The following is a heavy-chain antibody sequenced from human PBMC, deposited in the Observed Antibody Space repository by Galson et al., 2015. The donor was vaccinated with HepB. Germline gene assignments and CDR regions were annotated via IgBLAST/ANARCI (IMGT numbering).Heavy chain of an antibody. CDR2: ISYDGDNK. CDR3: ARGGGDGNLDH. D-gene: IGHD3-16*01. V-gene: IGHV3-30-3*01. J-gene: IGHJ4*02. Sequence: SLRLSCAASGFTFSHYPMHWVRQAPGKGLEWVSFISYDGDNKTYADSVQGRFTISRDDSRNTLYLQMNSLRVADTALYYCARGGGDGNLDHWGQGTLVTVSS. CDR1: GFTFSHYP.